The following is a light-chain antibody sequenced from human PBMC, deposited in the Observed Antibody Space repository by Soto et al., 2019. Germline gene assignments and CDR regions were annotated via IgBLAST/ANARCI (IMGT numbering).Light chain of an antibody. CDR2: DAS. CDR1: QSISSW. V-gene: IGKV1-5*01. J-gene: IGKJ2*01. CDR3: QQSLETPYT. Sequence: DIQMTQSPSTLSASVGDRVTITCRASQSISSWLAWYQQKPGKAPKLLIYDASSLESGVPSRFSGSGSGTEFTLTISSLQPDDFATYYCQQSLETPYTFGQGTKVDIK.